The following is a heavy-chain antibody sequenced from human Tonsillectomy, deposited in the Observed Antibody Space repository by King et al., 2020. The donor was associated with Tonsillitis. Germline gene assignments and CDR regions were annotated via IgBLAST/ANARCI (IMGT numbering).Heavy chain of an antibody. CDR2: IYYSGST. CDR1: GGSISSYY. V-gene: IGHV4-59*01. J-gene: IGHJ4*02. D-gene: IGHD3-16*02. CDR3: ARLRLGELSLSHFDY. Sequence: QLQESGPGLVKPSETLSLTCTVSGGSISSYYWSWIRQPPGKELEGMGYIYYSGSTNYNPSLKSRVTISVDTSKNQFSLKLSSVTAADTAVYYCARLRLGELSLSHFDYWGQGTLVTVSS.